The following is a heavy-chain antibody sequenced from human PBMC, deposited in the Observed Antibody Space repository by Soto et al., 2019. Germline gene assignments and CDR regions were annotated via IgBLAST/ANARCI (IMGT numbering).Heavy chain of an antibody. J-gene: IGHJ4*02. D-gene: IGHD3-16*01. CDR2: TSYDGSNN. CDR1: GFTFRSYV. CDR3: ARWGTTGGLGV. Sequence: QVQLVESGGGVVQPGTSLRLSCVGSGFTFRSYVIHWVRQAPGKGLEWVALTSYDGSNNFYGDSVTGRFTISRHNSRNTVELQMGSITFEDTALYNCARWGTTGGLGVRGQGTVVSVSS. V-gene: IGHV3-33*05.